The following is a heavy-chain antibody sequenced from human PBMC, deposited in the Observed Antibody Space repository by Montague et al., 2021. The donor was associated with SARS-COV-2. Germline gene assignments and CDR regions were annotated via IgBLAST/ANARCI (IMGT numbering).Heavy chain of an antibody. CDR1: GGSFSCYY. Sequence: SETLSLTCAVYGGSFSCYYWNWIRQPPGKGLEWIGEINHSGSTNYNPSLKSRVTMSVDTSKNQFSLKLSSVTAADTAVYYCARGARQGYGFRLGSFDSWGQGPLVTVSS. V-gene: IGHV4-34*01. CDR3: ARGARQGYGFRLGSFDS. D-gene: IGHD3-10*01. J-gene: IGHJ4*02. CDR2: INHSGST.